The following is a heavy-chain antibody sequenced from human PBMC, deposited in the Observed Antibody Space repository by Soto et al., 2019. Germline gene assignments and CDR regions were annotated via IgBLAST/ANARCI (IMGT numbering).Heavy chain of an antibody. J-gene: IGHJ4*02. D-gene: IGHD3-9*01. Sequence: SETLSLTCTVSGGSIISYYWSWIRQPPWKGLEWIGYIYYSGSTNYNPSLKSRVTISVDTSKNQFSLKLSSVTAADTAVYYCAGTTNYDILTGLQGIDYWGQGTLVTVS. V-gene: IGHV4-59*01. CDR2: IYYSGST. CDR1: GGSIISYY. CDR3: AGTTNYDILTGLQGIDY.